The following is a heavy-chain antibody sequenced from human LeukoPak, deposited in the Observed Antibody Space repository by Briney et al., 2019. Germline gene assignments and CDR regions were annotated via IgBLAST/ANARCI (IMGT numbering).Heavy chain of an antibody. V-gene: IGHV3-30-3*01. CDR2: ISYDGSNK. D-gene: IGHD5-18*01. CDR1: GFTFSSYA. Sequence: GGSLRLSCAASGFTFSSYAMHWVRQAPGKGLEWVAVISYDGSNKYYADSVKGRFTISRDNSKNTLYLQMNSLRAEDTAVYYCARESSYGSSWFDPWGQGTLVTVSS. CDR3: ARESSYGSSWFDP. J-gene: IGHJ5*02.